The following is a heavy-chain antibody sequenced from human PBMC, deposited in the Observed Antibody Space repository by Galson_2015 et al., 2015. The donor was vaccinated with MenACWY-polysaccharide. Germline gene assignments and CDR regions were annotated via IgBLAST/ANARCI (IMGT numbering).Heavy chain of an antibody. V-gene: IGHV3-23*01. CDR2: ITGSGGDT. CDR3: TKDHGGSGWTNDS. D-gene: IGHD6-19*01. CDR1: GLTVSSSY. J-gene: IGHJ4*02. Sequence: SLRLSCAASGLTVSSSYMSWVRQAPGKGLEWVSAITGSGGDTFYTDSVRGRFTISRDNARNTLYLQMNSLSAEDTAVYYCTKDHGGSGWTNDSWGQGTLVTVSS.